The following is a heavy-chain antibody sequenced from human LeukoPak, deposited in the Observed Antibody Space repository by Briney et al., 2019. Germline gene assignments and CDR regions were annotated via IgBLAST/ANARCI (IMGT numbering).Heavy chain of an antibody. V-gene: IGHV4-38-2*01. J-gene: IGHJ4*02. Sequence: PSETLSLTCAVSGYSISSGYYWGWIRQPPGKGLEWIGSIYHSGSTYYNPSLKSRVTISVDTPKNQFSLKLSSVTAADTAVYYCARLSGSYYYDDAPDFDYWGQGTLVTVSS. CDR3: ARLSGSYYYDDAPDFDY. CDR1: GYSISSGYY. CDR2: IYHSGST. D-gene: IGHD1-26*01.